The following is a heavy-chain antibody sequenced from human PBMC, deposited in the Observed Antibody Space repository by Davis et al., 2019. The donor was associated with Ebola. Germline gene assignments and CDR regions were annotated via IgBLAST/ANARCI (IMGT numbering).Heavy chain of an antibody. Sequence: ASVKVSCKASGYTFTNYGISWVRQAPGQGLEWMGWISVYNGNTYYAQKLQGRVIITTDTSTSTAYMELRSLRSEDTAVYYCARDREGAWTFDIWGQGTMVTVSS. V-gene: IGHV1-18*01. CDR3: ARDREGAWTFDI. CDR1: GYTFTNYG. D-gene: IGHD1-1*01. J-gene: IGHJ3*02. CDR2: ISVYNGNT.